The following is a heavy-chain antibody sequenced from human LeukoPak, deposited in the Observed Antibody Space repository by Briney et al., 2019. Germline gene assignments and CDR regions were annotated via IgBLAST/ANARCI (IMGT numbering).Heavy chain of an antibody. D-gene: IGHD5-12*01. CDR1: GGSFSGYY. J-gene: IGHJ4*02. V-gene: IGHV4-34*01. CDR3: ARRSRWLRLGYFDY. CDR2: INHSGST. Sequence: SETLSLTCAVYGGSFSGYYWSWIRQPPGKGLEWIGEINHSGSTNYNPSLKSRVTISVDTSKNQFSLKLSSVTAADTAVYYCARRSRWLRLGYFDYWGQGTLVTVSS.